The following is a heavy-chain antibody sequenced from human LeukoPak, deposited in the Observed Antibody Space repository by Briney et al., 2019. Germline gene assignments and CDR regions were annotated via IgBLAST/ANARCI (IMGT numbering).Heavy chain of an antibody. V-gene: IGHV4-31*03. CDR3: ARGQDRRDSSGYSDAFDI. Sequence: SQTLSLTCTVSGGSISSGGYYWSWIRQHPGKGLEWIGYIFYSGSTYYNPSLKSRVTISVDTSKNQFSLKLSSVTAADTAVYYCARGQDRRDSSGYSDAFDIWGQGTMVTVSS. D-gene: IGHD3-22*01. J-gene: IGHJ3*02. CDR1: GGSISSGGYY. CDR2: IFYSGST.